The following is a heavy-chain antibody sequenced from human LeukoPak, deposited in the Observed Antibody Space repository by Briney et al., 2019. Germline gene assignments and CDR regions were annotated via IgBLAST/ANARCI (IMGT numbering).Heavy chain of an antibody. V-gene: IGHV1-24*01. J-gene: IGHJ4*02. CDR1: GYTLTELS. CDR2: FDPEDGET. CDR3: ARHDYGIAAAGTFGY. Sequence: ASVKVSCKVSGYTLTELSMHWVRQAPGKGLEWMGGFDPEDGETIYAQKFQGRVTMTRDTSTSTVYMELSSLRSEDTAVYYCARHDYGIAAAGTFGYWGQGTLVTVSS. D-gene: IGHD6-13*01.